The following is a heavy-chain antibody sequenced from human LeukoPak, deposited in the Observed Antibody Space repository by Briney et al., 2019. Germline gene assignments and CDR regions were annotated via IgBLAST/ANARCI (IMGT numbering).Heavy chain of an antibody. V-gene: IGHV4-59*08. D-gene: IGHD5-12*01. J-gene: IGHJ4*02. Sequence: SETLSLTCTVSGSSISSYYWSWIRQPPGKGLEWIGYIYYSGSTNYNPSLKSRVTISVDTSKNQFSLKLSSVTAADTAVYYCARLPGYSGYAFDYWGQGTLVTVSS. CDR2: IYYSGST. CDR1: GSSISSYY. CDR3: ARLPGYSGYAFDY.